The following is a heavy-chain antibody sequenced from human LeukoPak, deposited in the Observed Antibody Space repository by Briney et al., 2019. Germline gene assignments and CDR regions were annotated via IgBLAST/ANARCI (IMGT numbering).Heavy chain of an antibody. CDR3: AREPGTDYRKYYFDY. D-gene: IGHD1-14*01. CDR1: GFTFSSYA. J-gene: IGHJ4*02. V-gene: IGHV3-23*01. CDR2: ISGSGGSK. Sequence: GGSLRLSCAASGFTFSSYAMSWVRQAPGKGREWVSAISGSGGSKYYADSVKGRFTISRDNSKNTLYLQMNSLRAEDTAVYYCAREPGTDYRKYYFDYWGQGTLVTVSP.